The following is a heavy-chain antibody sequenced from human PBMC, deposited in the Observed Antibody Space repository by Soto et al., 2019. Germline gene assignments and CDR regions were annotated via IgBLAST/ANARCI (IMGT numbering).Heavy chain of an antibody. J-gene: IGHJ4*02. CDR3: ARETSVAVPAASAPVDY. CDR1: GFTFSSYG. D-gene: IGHD2-2*01. V-gene: IGHV3-33*01. CDR2: IWYDGSNK. Sequence: GGSLRLSCAASGFTFSSYGMHWVRQAPGKGLEWVAVIWYDGSNKYYADSVKGRFTISRDNSKNTLYLQMNSLRAEDTAVYYCARETSVAVPAASAPVDYWGQGTLVTVSS.